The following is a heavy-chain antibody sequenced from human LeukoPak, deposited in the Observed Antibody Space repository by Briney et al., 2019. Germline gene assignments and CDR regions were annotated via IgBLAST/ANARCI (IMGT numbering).Heavy chain of an antibody. CDR3: AKVKELSTVVTPGFDY. Sequence: GRSLRLSCAASGFTFSSYSMHWVRQAPGKGLDWVAVMSYDGTNKYYADSVKGRFTISRDNSKNTLYLQMNSLRAEDTAVYYCAKVKELSTVVTPGFDYWGQGTLVTVSS. D-gene: IGHD4-23*01. V-gene: IGHV3-30*18. J-gene: IGHJ4*02. CDR1: GFTFSSYS. CDR2: MSYDGTNK.